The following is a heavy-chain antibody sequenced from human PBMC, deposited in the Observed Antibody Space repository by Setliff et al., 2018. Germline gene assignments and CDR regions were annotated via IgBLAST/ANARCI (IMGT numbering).Heavy chain of an antibody. CDR1: GGSISSSSYY. CDR3: ARLGGSSTSGGFYYFYYYMDV. V-gene: IGHV4-39*01. CDR2: IYYSGST. D-gene: IGHD2-2*01. J-gene: IGHJ6*03. Sequence: SETLSLTCTVSGGSISSSSYYWGWIRQLPGKGLEWIGSIYYSGSTYYNPSLKSRVTISVDTSKNQFSLNLSSVTAADTAVYYCARLGGSSTSGGFYYFYYYMDVWGKGTTVTVSS.